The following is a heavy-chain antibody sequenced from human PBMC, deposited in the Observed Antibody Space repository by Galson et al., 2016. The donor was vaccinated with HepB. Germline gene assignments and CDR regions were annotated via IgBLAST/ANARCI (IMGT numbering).Heavy chain of an antibody. Sequence: PALVKPTQTLTLTCTFSGFSLSTSGMRVSWIRQPPGKALEWLGRIDWDDDKFYSTALKSRLTISKDTSKNQVVLTMTNMDPVDTGTYYCARHVDTDMDPWYFDYWGQGTLVTVSS. CDR2: IDWDDDK. V-gene: IGHV2-70*04. CDR3: ARHVDTDMDPWYFDY. CDR1: GFSLSTSGMR. J-gene: IGHJ4*02. D-gene: IGHD5-18*01.